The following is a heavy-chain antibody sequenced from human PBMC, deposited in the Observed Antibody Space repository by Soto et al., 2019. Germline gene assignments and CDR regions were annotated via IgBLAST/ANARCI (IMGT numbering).Heavy chain of an antibody. Sequence: QVQLVQSGAEVQKPGSSVKVSCKASGGTFSSYAISWVRQAPGQGLEWMGGIIPIFGTANYAQKFQGRVTITADESTSTAYMELSSLRSEDTAVYYCAGTTGPTVSEYYYYYGMDVWGQGTTVTVSS. V-gene: IGHV1-69*01. CDR3: AGTTGPTVSEYYYYYGMDV. J-gene: IGHJ6*02. CDR1: GGTFSSYA. CDR2: IIPIFGTA. D-gene: IGHD4-17*01.